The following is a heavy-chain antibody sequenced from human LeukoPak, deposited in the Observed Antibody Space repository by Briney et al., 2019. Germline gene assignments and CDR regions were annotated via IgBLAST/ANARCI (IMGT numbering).Heavy chain of an antibody. CDR1: GFTFSSYG. CDR3: AREHTPYGSGCTAAY. J-gene: IGHJ4*02. CDR2: IRYDGSNK. V-gene: IGHV3-30*02. D-gene: IGHD6-19*01. Sequence: GGSLRLSCAASGFTFSSYGMHWVRQAPGKGLEWVAFIRYDGSNKYYADSVKGRFTISRDNSKNTLYLQMNSLRAEDTAVYYCAREHTPYGSGCTAAYWGQGTLVTVSS.